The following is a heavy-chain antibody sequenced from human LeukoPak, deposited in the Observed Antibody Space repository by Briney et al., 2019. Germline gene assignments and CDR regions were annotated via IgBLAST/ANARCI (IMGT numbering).Heavy chain of an antibody. Sequence: GGSLRLPCVASGFTFSSYAMGWVRQTPGKGLERVSMISDSGGNTFYADSVKGRFTVSRDNSKNTVYLQMNSPRAEDTAVCFCAKVWFGEKTFDYWGQGTLVTVSS. V-gene: IGHV3-23*01. CDR3: AKVWFGEKTFDY. D-gene: IGHD3-10*01. CDR1: GFTFSSYA. J-gene: IGHJ4*02. CDR2: ISDSGGNT.